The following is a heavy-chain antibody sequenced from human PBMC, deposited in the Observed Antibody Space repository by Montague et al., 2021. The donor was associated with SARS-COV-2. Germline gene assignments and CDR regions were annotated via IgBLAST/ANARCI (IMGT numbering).Heavy chain of an antibody. J-gene: IGHJ6*02. CDR2: INHTGST. Sequence: SETLSLTCAVYGGSFSGYYWTWIRQPPGKGLEWIGEINHTGSTNYNPSLKSRVTISVDTSKNQFSLKLNSVTAADTAVYYFARGGYYGSGTALGLDVWGQGTTVTVSS. CDR1: GGSFSGYY. CDR3: ARGGYYGSGTALGLDV. D-gene: IGHD3-10*01. V-gene: IGHV4-34*01.